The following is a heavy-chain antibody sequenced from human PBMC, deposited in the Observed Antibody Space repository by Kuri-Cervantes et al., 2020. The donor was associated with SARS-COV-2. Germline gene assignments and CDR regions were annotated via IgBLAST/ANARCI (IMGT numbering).Heavy chain of an antibody. Sequence: SETLSLTCAVSGYSISSGYYWGWIRQPPGKGLEWIGSIYHSGSTYYNPSLKSRVTISVDTSKNQFSLKLSSVTAADTAVYYCARVFTASFDFWGQGTLVTVSS. J-gene: IGHJ4*02. CDR1: GYSISSGYY. CDR3: ARVFTASFDF. CDR2: IYHSGST. V-gene: IGHV4-38-2*01.